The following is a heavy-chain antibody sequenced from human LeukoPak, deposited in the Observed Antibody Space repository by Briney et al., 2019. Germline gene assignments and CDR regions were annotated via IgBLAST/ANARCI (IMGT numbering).Heavy chain of an antibody. CDR2: ISYDGSNK. D-gene: IGHD6-19*01. CDR1: GFTFSGYA. V-gene: IGHV3-30*04. J-gene: IGHJ6*02. CDR3: AAGSGYSSGWYSDYYYGMDV. Sequence: GGSLRLSCAASGFTFSGYAMHWVRQAPGKGLEWVAVISYDGSNKYYADSVKGRFTISRDNSKNTLYLQMNSLRAEDTAVYYCAAGSGYSSGWYSDYYYGMDVWGQGTTVTVSS.